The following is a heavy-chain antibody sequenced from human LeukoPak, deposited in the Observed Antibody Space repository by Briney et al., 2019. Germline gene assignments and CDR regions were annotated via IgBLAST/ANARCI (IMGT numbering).Heavy chain of an antibody. CDR3: AKSGDIVVVPAAIRPYYYYYYMDV. D-gene: IGHD2-2*02. J-gene: IGHJ6*03. Sequence: GGSLRLSCAAYGFTFSSYCMHWVRQAPGKGLEWVAVISYDGSNKYYADSVKGRFTISGDNHKNTLYLKMNSLRAEDTAVYYCAKSGDIVVVPAAIRPYYYYYYMDVWGKGTTVTVSS. V-gene: IGHV3-30*18. CDR1: GFTFSSYC. CDR2: ISYDGSNK.